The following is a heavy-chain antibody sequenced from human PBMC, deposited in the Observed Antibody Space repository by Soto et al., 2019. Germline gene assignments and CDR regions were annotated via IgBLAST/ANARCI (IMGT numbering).Heavy chain of an antibody. Sequence: QVQLQQWGAGLLKPSEILSLTYAVYVGSLSGYYWSWIRQAPGKGLEWIGEMNHSGSTNCHPSLKSRVSISVDTSKNQFSLKLISVTAADTAVYYCARAFCTSTSFSSFDYWGHGTLVTVSS. D-gene: IGHD2-2*01. J-gene: IGHJ4*01. CDR3: ARAFCTSTSFSSFDY. CDR1: VGSLSGYY. CDR2: MNHSGST. V-gene: IGHV4-34*01.